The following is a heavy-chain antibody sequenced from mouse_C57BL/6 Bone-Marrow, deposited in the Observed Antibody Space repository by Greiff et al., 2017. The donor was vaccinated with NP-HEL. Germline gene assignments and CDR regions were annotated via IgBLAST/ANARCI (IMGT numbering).Heavy chain of an antibody. CDR3: ARNYYGLYWYFDV. D-gene: IGHD1-1*01. Sequence: QVQLKESGPGILQPSQTLSLTCSFSGFSLSTFGMGVGWIRQPSGKGLEWLAHIWWDDDKYYNPALKSRLTISKDTSQNQVFLKIANVDTADTATYYCARNYYGLYWYFDVWGTGTTVTVSS. CDR2: IWWDDDK. CDR1: GFSLSTFGMG. J-gene: IGHJ1*03. V-gene: IGHV8-8*01.